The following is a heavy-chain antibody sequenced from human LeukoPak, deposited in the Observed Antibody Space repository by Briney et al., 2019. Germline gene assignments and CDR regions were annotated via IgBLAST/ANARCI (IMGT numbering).Heavy chain of an antibody. Sequence: GGSLRLSCAASGFTFSSYAMSWVRQAPGKGLEWVSAISGGGGSTYYADSVKGRFTISRDNSKNTLYLQMNSLRAEDTAVYYCAGRPTGYSSGYIHWGQGTLVTVSS. CDR2: ISGGGGST. CDR3: AGRPTGYSSGYIH. V-gene: IGHV3-23*01. J-gene: IGHJ4*02. D-gene: IGHD5-18*01. CDR1: GFTFSSYA.